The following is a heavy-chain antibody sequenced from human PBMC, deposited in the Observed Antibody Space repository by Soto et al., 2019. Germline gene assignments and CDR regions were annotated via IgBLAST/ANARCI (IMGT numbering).Heavy chain of an antibody. J-gene: IGHJ6*02. D-gene: IGHD1-1*01. CDR3: ARATYGTITVRSKDYYYGMYV. V-gene: IGHV1-69*01. Sequence: QVQLVQSGAEVKKPGSSVKVSCKASGGTFSSYAISWVRQAPGQGLEWMGGIIPIFGTANYAQKFQGRVTITADESTSTAYMELSSLRSEDTAVYYCARATYGTITVRSKDYYYGMYVWGQGKKVTVSS. CDR1: GGTFSSYA. CDR2: IIPIFGTA.